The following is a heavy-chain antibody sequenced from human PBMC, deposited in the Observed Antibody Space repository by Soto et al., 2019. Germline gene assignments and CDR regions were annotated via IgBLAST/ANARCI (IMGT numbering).Heavy chain of an antibody. V-gene: IGHV3-23*01. CDR1: GFTFSSYA. CDR2: ISGSGGST. J-gene: IGHJ4*02. D-gene: IGHD3-10*01. Sequence: PGGSLRLSCAASGFTFSSYAMSWVRQAPGKGLEWVSAISGSGGSTYYADSVKGRFTISRDNSKNTLYLQINSLRAEDTAVYYSAKGPSGSGTSFFAYWGQGTLVTVSS. CDR3: AKGPSGSGTSFFAY.